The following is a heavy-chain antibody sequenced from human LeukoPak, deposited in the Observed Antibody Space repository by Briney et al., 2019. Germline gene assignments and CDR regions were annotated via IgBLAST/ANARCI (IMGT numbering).Heavy chain of an antibody. D-gene: IGHD6-19*01. Sequence: GGSLRLSCAASGFTFSTYAMSWVRQAPGKGLEWVSAISGSGGSTYYADSVKGRFTISRDNSKNTLYLQMNSLRAEDTAVYYCAKEVEYSSGWYWFDYWGQGTLVTVSS. CDR1: GFTFSTYA. J-gene: IGHJ4*02. V-gene: IGHV3-23*01. CDR2: ISGSGGST. CDR3: AKEVEYSSGWYWFDY.